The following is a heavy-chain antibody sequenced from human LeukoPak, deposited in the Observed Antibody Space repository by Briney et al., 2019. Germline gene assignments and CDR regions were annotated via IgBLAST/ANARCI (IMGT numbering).Heavy chain of an antibody. J-gene: IGHJ5*01. CDR2: IYHSGST. CDR3: ARGYTYGYGFDS. Sequence: SETLSLTCAVSGDSIGNGAYSWSWIRQPPGQGLEWIGDIYHSGSTYYNPSLRSRVTISVDRSKNQFSLNLNSVTAADTAVYYCARGYTYGYGFDSWGQGTLVTVSS. D-gene: IGHD3-16*02. CDR1: GDSIGNGAYS. V-gene: IGHV4-30-2*01.